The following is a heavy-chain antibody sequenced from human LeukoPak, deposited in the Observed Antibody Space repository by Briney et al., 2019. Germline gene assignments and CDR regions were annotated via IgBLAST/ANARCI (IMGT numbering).Heavy chain of an antibody. Sequence: SETLSLTCTVSGGSISSYFWSWIRQPAGKGLEWIGRMYTSGSTNYNPSLKSRVTMSAGTSKNQSSLKMSSVTAADTAVYYCAGSGYSYGNSFDYWGQGTLVTVSS. CDR3: AGSGYSYGNSFDY. V-gene: IGHV4-4*07. J-gene: IGHJ4*02. CDR2: MYTSGST. CDR1: GGSISSYF. D-gene: IGHD5-18*01.